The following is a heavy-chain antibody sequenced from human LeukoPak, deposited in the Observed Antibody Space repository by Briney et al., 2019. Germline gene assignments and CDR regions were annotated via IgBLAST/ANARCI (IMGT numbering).Heavy chain of an antibody. CDR3: ARHGGDFYDSSGYYVI. CDR2: IYYSGST. D-gene: IGHD3-22*01. Sequence: AETLSLTCTVSGGSISSYYWSWIRQPPGKGLEWIGYIYYSGSTNYNPSLKSRVTISVDTSKNQFSLKLSSVTAADTAVYYCARHGGDFYDSSGYYVIWGQGTMVTVSS. CDR1: GGSISSYY. V-gene: IGHV4-59*08. J-gene: IGHJ3*02.